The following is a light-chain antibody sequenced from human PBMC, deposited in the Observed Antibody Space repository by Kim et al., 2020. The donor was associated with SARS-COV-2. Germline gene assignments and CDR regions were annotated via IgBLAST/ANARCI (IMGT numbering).Light chain of an antibody. CDR2: DVS. J-gene: IGKJ5*01. CDR3: QQNDAFPIT. V-gene: IGKV1-33*01. Sequence: ASVGDIVTITCQATQVIRKFLNWYQQRPGKAPQLLIYDVSNLQTGVPSRFSGSGYGTEFTLTISSLQPEDFATYYCQQNDAFPITFGQGTRLEIK. CDR1: QVIRKF.